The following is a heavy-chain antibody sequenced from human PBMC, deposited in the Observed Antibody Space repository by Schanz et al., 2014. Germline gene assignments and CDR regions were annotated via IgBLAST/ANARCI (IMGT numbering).Heavy chain of an antibody. CDR1: GFTFSDYY. CDR2: ISGTTTYT. J-gene: IGHJ4*01. D-gene: IGHD6-13*01. Sequence: QEQLVASGGGLVKPGGSLRLSCAASGFTFSDYYMSWIRQAPGKGLGWVSYISGTTTYTNYADSVKGRFTISRDNAKNALYLQMNSLRAEDTAVYYCAREQIMAAAGRVDYWGRGTLVTVSS. CDR3: AREQIMAAAGRVDY. V-gene: IGHV3-11*05.